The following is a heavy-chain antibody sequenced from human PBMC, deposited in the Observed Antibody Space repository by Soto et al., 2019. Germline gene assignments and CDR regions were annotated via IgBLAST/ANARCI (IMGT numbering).Heavy chain of an antibody. CDR1: CYTFTSYC. CDR3: ARENSYFDY. V-gene: IGHV1-18*01. CDR2: ISAYNANA. Sequence: ASVKVSCKASCYTFTSYCVIWVRQAPGQGLGWMGWISAYNANANYAQKFQGRLTMTADTSTSTAYMELRSLRSDDTAVYYCARENSYFDYWGQGTLVTVSS. J-gene: IGHJ4*02.